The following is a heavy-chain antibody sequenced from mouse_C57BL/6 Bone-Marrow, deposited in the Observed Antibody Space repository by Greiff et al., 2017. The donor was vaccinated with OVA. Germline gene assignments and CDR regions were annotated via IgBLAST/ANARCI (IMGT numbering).Heavy chain of an antibody. CDR3: TREKYDFWCAY. CDR1: GYTFTSYW. D-gene: IGHD5-1-1*01. CDR2: IDPSDSYT. Sequence: VQLQQPGAELVMPGASVKLSCKASGYTFTSYWMHWVKQRPGQGLEWIGEIDPSDSYTNYNQQFKGKSTLTVDKYSSTAYMQLSSLTSEDSAVYYCTREKYDFWCAYWGQGTLVTVSA. V-gene: IGHV1-69*01. J-gene: IGHJ3*01.